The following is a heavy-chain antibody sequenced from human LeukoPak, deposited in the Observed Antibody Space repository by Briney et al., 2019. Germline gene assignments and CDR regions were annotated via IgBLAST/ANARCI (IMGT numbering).Heavy chain of an antibody. D-gene: IGHD2-15*01. Sequence: PGGSLRLSCAASGFTVSSNYMSWVRQAPGKGLEWVSVIYSGGSTYYADSVKGRFTISRDNSKNTLYLQMNSLRAEDTAVYYCARGSRGDAFDIWGQGTMVTVSS. CDR3: ARGSRGDAFDI. CDR2: IYSGGST. V-gene: IGHV3-66*01. CDR1: GFTVSSNY. J-gene: IGHJ3*02.